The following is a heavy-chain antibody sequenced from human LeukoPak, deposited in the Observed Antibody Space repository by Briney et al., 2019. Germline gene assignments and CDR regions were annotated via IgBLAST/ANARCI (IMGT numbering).Heavy chain of an antibody. CDR2: INSNGNTI. CDR3: VKMQYQLLYY. J-gene: IGHJ4*02. Sequence: GGSLRLSCAASGFTFSSYEMNWVRQAPGEGLEWVSYINSNGNTIYYADSVKGRFTISRDNAKNSLYLQMNSLRAEDTAVYYCVKMQYQLLYYWGQGTLVTVSS. CDR1: GFTFSSYE. V-gene: IGHV3-48*03. D-gene: IGHD2-2*01.